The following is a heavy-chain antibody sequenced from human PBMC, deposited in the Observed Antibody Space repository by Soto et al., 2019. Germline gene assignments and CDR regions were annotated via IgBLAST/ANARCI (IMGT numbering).Heavy chain of an antibody. CDR1: GGSFSGYY. CDR2: INHSGST. Sequence: SETLSLTCAVYGGSFSGYYWSWIRQPPGKGLEWIGEINHSGSTNYNPSLKSRVTISVDTSKNQFSLKLSSVTAADTAVYYCARGVVVVAATTFPYYYYYMDVWGKGTTVTVSS. CDR3: ARGVVVVAATTFPYYYYYMDV. D-gene: IGHD2-15*01. J-gene: IGHJ6*03. V-gene: IGHV4-34*01.